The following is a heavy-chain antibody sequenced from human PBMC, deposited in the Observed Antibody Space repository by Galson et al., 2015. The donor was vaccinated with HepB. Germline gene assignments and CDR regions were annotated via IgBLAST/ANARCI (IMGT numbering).Heavy chain of an antibody. CDR1: GFTFSSYA. V-gene: IGHV3-64D*06. CDR2: ISSNGGST. D-gene: IGHD3-10*01. Sequence: SLRLSCAASGFTFSSYAMHWVRQAPGKGLEYVSAISSNGGSTYYADSVKGRFTISRDNSKNTLYLQMSSLRAEDTAVYYCVLDYYGSGSYYNYFDYWGQGTLVTVSS. J-gene: IGHJ4*02. CDR3: VLDYYGSGSYYNYFDY.